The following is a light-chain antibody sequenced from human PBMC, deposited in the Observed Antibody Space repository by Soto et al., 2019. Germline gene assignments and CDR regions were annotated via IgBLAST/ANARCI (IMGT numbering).Light chain of an antibody. CDR3: QHYNSYSEA. CDR1: QGISSW. Sequence: IHMTPSPYALSAAVGCRVTLTRRASQGISSWLAWYQQKPGKAPKLLIYAASSLQSGVPSRFSGSGSGTDFTLTISSLQPDDFATYYCQHYNSYSEAFGQGTKV. CDR2: AAS. V-gene: IGKV1D-16*01. J-gene: IGKJ1*01.